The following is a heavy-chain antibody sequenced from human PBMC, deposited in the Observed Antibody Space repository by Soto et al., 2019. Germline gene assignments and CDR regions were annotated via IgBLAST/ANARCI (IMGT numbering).Heavy chain of an antibody. D-gene: IGHD6-13*01. CDR2: IYYSGST. Sequence: SETLSLTCTVSGGSISSGGYYWSWIRQHPGKGLEWIGYIYYSGSTYYNPSLKSRVTISVDTSKNQFSLKLSSVTAADTAVYYCARDKGDPIAAADYYFDYWGQGTLVTVSS. J-gene: IGHJ4*02. CDR1: GGSISSGGYY. CDR3: ARDKGDPIAAADYYFDY. V-gene: IGHV4-31*03.